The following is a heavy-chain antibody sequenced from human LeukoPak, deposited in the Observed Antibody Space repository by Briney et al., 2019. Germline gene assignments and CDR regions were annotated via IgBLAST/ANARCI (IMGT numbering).Heavy chain of an antibody. CDR3: ARVTGIVGANYYFDY. CDR1: GGSISSGSYY. V-gene: IGHV4-61*02. Sequence: PSQTLSLTCTVSGGSISSGSYYWSWIRQPAGKGLEWIGRIYTSGSTNYNPSLKSRVTISVDTSKNQFSLKLSSVTAADTAAYYCARVTGIVGANYYFDYWGQGTLVTVSS. CDR2: IYTSGST. D-gene: IGHD1-26*01. J-gene: IGHJ4*02.